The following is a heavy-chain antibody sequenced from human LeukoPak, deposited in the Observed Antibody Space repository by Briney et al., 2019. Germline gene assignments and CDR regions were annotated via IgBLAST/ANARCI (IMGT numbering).Heavy chain of an antibody. CDR1: GGSISSSSYY. CDR3: ARLPVVVVAAHFDY. Sequence: PSETLSLTCTVSGGSISSSSYYWGWIRQPPGKGLEWIRSIYYSGSTYYNPSLKSRVTISVDTSKNQFSLKLSSVTAADTAVYYCARLPVVVVAAHFDYWGQGTLVTVSS. D-gene: IGHD2-15*01. V-gene: IGHV4-39*01. CDR2: IYYSGST. J-gene: IGHJ4*02.